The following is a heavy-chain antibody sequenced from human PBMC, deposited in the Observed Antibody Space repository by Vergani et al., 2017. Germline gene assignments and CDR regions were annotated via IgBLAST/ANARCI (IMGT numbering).Heavy chain of an antibody. CDR3: ARGRFYGSWSYSLNYCYGMDV. D-gene: IGHD3-10*01. CDR2: IIPILGIA. CDR1: GGTFSSYA. J-gene: IGHJ6*02. V-gene: IGHV1-69*04. Sequence: QVQLVQSGAEVKKPGSSVKVSCKASGGTFSSYAISWVRQAPGQGLEWMGRIIPILGIANYAQKFQGRVTITAYKSTSTAYMGLSSLRSEDTAVYYCARGRFYGSWSYSLNYCYGMDVWGQGTTVTVSS.